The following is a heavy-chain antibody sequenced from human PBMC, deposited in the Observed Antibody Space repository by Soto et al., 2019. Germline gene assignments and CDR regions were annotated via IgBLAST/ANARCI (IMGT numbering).Heavy chain of an antibody. V-gene: IGHV4-61*01. J-gene: IGHJ4*02. D-gene: IGHD3-16*01. Sequence: QVQLQESGPGLVKTSETLSLTCTVSGGSVSSGSYFWSWIRQPPGKGLEWLGYIYYTGNTNYTPSLKSRVIISRASSENQCSLKLSSVTAADTAVYYCAREKTGDLTFFDSWGQGTLVTVSS. CDR3: AREKTGDLTFFDS. CDR1: GGSVSSGSYF. CDR2: IYYTGNT.